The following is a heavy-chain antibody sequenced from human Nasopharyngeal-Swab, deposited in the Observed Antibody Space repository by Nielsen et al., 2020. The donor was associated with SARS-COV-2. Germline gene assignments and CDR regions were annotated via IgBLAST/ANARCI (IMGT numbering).Heavy chain of an antibody. CDR3: AKDPSYSYDWFDP. D-gene: IGHD1-26*01. V-gene: IGHV3-23*01. J-gene: IGHJ5*02. CDR2: IFGSGSNT. CDR1: GITFSNYA. Sequence: GESLKISCAASGITFSNYAMNWVRQAPGKGLEWVLTIFGSGSNTYYADSVKGRFTISRDNSKNTLYLQMNSLRAEDTAVYYCAKDPSYSYDWFDPWGQGTLVTVSS.